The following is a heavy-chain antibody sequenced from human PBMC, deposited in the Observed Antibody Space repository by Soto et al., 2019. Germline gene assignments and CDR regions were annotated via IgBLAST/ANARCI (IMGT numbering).Heavy chain of an antibody. V-gene: IGHV4-30-4*01. CDR1: GGSISSGDYY. CDR2: IYYSGST. D-gene: IGHD6-13*01. J-gene: IGHJ4*02. Sequence: SETLSLTCTVSGGSISSGDYYWSWIRQPPGKGLEWIGYIYYSGSTYYNPSLKSRVTISVDTSKNQFSLKLSSVTAADTAVYYCARAPGDLAAAGIDYWGQGTLVTVSS. CDR3: ARAPGDLAAAGIDY.